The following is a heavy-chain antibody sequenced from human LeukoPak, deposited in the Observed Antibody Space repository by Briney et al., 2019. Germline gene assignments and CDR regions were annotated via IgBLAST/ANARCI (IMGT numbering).Heavy chain of an antibody. D-gene: IGHD6-13*01. CDR1: GYTFTGYY. CDR2: INPNSGGT. V-gene: IGHV1-2*02. Sequence: ASVKVSCKASGYTFTGYYMHWVRQAPGQGLEWMGWINPNSGGTNYAQKFQGRVTMTRDTSISTAYMELSRLGSDDTAVYYCARLSFESGSSWYGGGFDPWGQGTLVTVSS. CDR3: ARLSFESGSSWYGGGFDP. J-gene: IGHJ5*02.